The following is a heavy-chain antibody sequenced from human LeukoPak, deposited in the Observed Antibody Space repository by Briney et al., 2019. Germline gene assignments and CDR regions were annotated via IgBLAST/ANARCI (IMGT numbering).Heavy chain of an antibody. CDR1: GFTFSSYA. V-gene: IGHV3-30-3*01. Sequence: GGSLRLSCAASGFTFSSYAMHWVRQAPGKGLEWVAVISYDGSNKYYADSVKGRFTISRDNAKNSLYLQMNSLRGEDTAVYYCARVEFGFEETTGSFDYWGQGTLVTVSS. CDR3: ARVEFGFEETTGSFDY. D-gene: IGHD4-17*01. CDR2: ISYDGSNK. J-gene: IGHJ4*02.